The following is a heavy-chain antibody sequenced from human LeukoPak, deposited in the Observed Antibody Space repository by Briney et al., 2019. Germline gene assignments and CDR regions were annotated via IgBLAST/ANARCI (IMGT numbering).Heavy chain of an antibody. CDR3: ARRVADHFDY. V-gene: IGHV1-8*01. D-gene: IGHD6-19*01. CDR1: GYTFTNYN. Sequence: ASVKVSCKASGYTFTNYNIHRVRQASGHGLEWMGEMKRNSGNTDSTQKFQGKLRMTRDTSVSTAYMELTSLRSDDTAVYYCARRVADHFDYWGQGTLVTVSS. CDR2: MKRNSGNT. J-gene: IGHJ4*02.